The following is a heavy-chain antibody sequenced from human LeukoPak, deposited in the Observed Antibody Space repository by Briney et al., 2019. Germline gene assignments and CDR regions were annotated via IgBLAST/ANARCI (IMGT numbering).Heavy chain of an antibody. CDR3: ARHQGYYGSGSYYYFDY. D-gene: IGHD3-10*01. CDR2: IYHSGST. CDR1: GDSIRSSSYY. V-gene: IGHV4-39*01. Sequence: PSETLSLTCTVSGDSIRSSSYYWGWIRQPPGKGLEWVGSIYHSGSTYYNPSLKGRVTISVDTSTTQFSLKLSSVTAADPAVYYCARHQGYYGSGSYYYFDYWGQGTLVTVSS. J-gene: IGHJ4*02.